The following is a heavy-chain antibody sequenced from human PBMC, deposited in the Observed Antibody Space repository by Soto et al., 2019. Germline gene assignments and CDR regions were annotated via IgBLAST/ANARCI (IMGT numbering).Heavy chain of an antibody. CDR3: ARSASMPQSDNWFDP. CDR1: GYTFTSYG. CDR2: ISAYNGNT. D-gene: IGHD2-2*01. Sequence: QVQLVQSGAEVKKPGASVKVSCKASGYTFTSYGISWVRQAPGQGLEWMGWISAYNGNTNYAQKLQGRVTMTTDTCTSTAYMELRSLRSDDTAVYYCARSASMPQSDNWFDPWGQGTLVTVSS. V-gene: IGHV1-18*01. J-gene: IGHJ5*02.